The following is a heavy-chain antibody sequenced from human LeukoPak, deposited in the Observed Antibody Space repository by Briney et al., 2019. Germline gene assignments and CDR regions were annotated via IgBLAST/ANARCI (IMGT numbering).Heavy chain of an antibody. D-gene: IGHD3-10*01. CDR1: GFTFSSYS. J-gene: IGHJ4*02. V-gene: IGHV3-48*01. CDR3: ARVVPPTDYGSGSYFWDPYYFDY. Sequence: GGSLRLSCAASGFTFSSYSMNWVRQAPGKGLEWVSYISSSSSTIYYADSVKGRFTISRDNAKNSLYLQMNSLRAEDTAVYYCARVVPPTDYGSGSYFWDPYYFDYWGQGTLVTVSS. CDR2: ISSSSSTI.